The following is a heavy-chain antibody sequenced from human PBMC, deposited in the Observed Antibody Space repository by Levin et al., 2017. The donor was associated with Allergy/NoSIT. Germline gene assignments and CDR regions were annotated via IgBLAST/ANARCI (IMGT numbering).Heavy chain of an antibody. CDR2: ISYDGSDT. J-gene: IGHJ4*02. D-gene: IGHD2-2*01. V-gene: IGHV3-30*18. CDR3: AKDVVFGTSSWTLDF. Sequence: GESLKISCAASGFSFRSFGMHWVRQAPGKGLEWLAVISYDGSDTYYADSVQGRFTISRDNSKNMLYLQMNRLRGEDAAVYYCAKDVVFGTSSWTLDFWGQGTLVTVSS. CDR1: GFSFRSFG.